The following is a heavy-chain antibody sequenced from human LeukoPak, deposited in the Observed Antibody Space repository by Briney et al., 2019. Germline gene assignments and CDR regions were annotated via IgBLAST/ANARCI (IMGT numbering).Heavy chain of an antibody. CDR1: GGPISSYY. J-gene: IGHJ4*02. Sequence: SETLSLTCTVSGGPISSYYWSWIRQPPGKGLEWIGYMYYSGSTNYNPSLKSRVTISLDTSNNQFSLKLTSVTAADTAVYYCARAHSSSWYMDYWGQGTLVTVSS. CDR2: MYYSGST. CDR3: ARAHSSSWYMDY. V-gene: IGHV4-59*01. D-gene: IGHD6-13*01.